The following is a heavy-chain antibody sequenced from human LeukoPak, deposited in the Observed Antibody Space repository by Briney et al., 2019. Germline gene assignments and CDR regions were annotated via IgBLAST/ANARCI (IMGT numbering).Heavy chain of an antibody. CDR2: ISSSGSTI. CDR3: AREYRQWLVRYYYGMDV. D-gene: IGHD6-19*01. Sequence: PGGSLRLSCAASGFTFSSYEMNWVRQAPGKGLEWVPYISSSGSTIYYADSVKGRFTISRDTAKNSLYLQMNSLRAEDTAVYYCAREYRQWLVRYYYGMDVWGKGTTVTVSS. CDR1: GFTFSSYE. V-gene: IGHV3-48*03. J-gene: IGHJ6*04.